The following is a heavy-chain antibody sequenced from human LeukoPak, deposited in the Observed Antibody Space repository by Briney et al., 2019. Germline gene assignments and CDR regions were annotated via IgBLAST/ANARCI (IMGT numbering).Heavy chain of an antibody. J-gene: IGHJ6*03. V-gene: IGHV4-59*01. CDR3: ARYYYDSSGSYYYYMDV. CDR2: IYYSGST. CDR1: GGSISSYY. D-gene: IGHD3-22*01. Sequence: SETLSLTCTVSGGSISSYYWSWIRQPPGKGLEWIGYIYYSGSTNYNPSLKSRVTISVDTSKNQFSLKLSSVTAADTAVYYCARYYYDSSGSYYYYMDVWGKGTTVTVSS.